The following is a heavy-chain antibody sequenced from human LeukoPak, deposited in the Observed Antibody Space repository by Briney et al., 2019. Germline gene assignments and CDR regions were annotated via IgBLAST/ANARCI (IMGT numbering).Heavy chain of an antibody. CDR2: IRYDGSNK. CDR3: AKDHDYYGSGRKFDY. CDR1: GFTFSTYG. D-gene: IGHD3-10*01. Sequence: GGSLRLSCVASGFTFSTYGMHWVRQGPGNGLEWVAFIRYDGSNKFYADSLKRRFTISRDNSRDTLYLELNSLRVEDTAVYYCAKDHDYYGSGRKFDYWGQGTLVTASS. V-gene: IGHV3-30*02. J-gene: IGHJ4*02.